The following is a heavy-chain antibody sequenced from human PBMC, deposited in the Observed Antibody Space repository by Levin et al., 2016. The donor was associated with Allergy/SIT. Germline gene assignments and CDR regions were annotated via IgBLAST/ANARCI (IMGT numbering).Heavy chain of an antibody. V-gene: IGHV5-10-1*01. CDR3: AVALPLSSNWFDP. J-gene: IGHJ5*02. CDR2: FDPSDSYT. Sequence: VRQMPGKGLEWLGRFDPSDSYTDYSTSFQGHVTFSVDKSINTVYLQWNSLRASDTAIYYCAVALPLSSNWFDPWGQGTLVTVSS. D-gene: IGHD5-12*01.